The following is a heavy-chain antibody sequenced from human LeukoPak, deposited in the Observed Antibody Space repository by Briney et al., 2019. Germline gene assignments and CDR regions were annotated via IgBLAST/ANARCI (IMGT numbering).Heavy chain of an antibody. CDR1: GYTLTNYD. D-gene: IGHD1-26*01. V-gene: IGHV1-8*01. CDR2: MNPNSGHT. CDR3: VRVQSGSYARYGMDV. Sequence: GSVKVSCKASGYTLTNYDINWVRQATGQGLEWMGWMNPNSGHTGYTQKFQGRVSMTRDTSISTAYMELNSLRSGDTAVYYCVRVQSGSYARYGMDVWGQGTTVTVSS. J-gene: IGHJ6*02.